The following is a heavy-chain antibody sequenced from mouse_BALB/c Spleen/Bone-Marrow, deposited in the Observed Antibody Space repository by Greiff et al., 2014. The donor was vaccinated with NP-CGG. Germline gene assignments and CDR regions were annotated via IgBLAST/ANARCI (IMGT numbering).Heavy chain of an antibody. J-gene: IGHJ2*01. CDR3: ARGAPFDY. CDR1: GYTFTSYW. CDR2: IYPGDGDT. Sequence: QVHVKQSGAELARPGASVKLSCKASGYTFTSYWMQWVKQRPGQGLEWIGAIYPGDGDTRYTQKFKGKATLTADKSSSTVYMQLSSLASEDSAVYYCARGAPFDYWGQGTTLTVSS. V-gene: IGHV1-87*01.